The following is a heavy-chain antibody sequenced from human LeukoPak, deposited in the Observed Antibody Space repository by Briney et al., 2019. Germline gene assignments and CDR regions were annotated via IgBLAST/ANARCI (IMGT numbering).Heavy chain of an antibody. CDR3: AKARLRYFDWEFDY. Sequence: GGSLRLSCAASGFTFSSYGMHWVRQAPGKGLEWVAVIWYGGSNKYYADSVKGRFTISRDNSKNTLYLQMNSLRAEDTAVYYCAKARLRYFDWEFDYWGQGTLVTVSS. V-gene: IGHV3-30*02. CDR1: GFTFSSYG. J-gene: IGHJ4*02. CDR2: IWYGGSNK. D-gene: IGHD3-9*01.